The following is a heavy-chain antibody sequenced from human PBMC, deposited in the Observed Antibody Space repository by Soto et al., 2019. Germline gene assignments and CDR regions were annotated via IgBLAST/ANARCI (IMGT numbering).Heavy chain of an antibody. CDR2: IWYDGSNK. J-gene: IGHJ6*02. CDR3: ARDPHPLPYSNYYYYGMDV. V-gene: IGHV3-33*01. D-gene: IGHD4-4*01. CDR1: GFTFSSYG. Sequence: ALRLSCAASGFTFSSYGMHWVRQAPGKGLEWVAVIWYDGSNKYYADSVKGRFTISRDNSKNTLYLQMNSLRAEDTAVYYCARDPHPLPYSNYYYYGMDVWGQGTTVTVSS.